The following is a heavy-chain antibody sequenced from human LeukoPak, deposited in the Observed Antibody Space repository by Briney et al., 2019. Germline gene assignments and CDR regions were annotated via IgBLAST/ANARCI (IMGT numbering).Heavy chain of an antibody. Sequence: PGGSLRLSCAASGFTFSSYGMHWVRQAPGKGLEWVAFIRYDGSNKYYADSVKGRFTISRDNSKNTLYLQMNSLRAEDTAVYYCAKGDYYDSSGPDFDYWGQGTLVTVSS. CDR1: GFTFSSYG. J-gene: IGHJ4*02. V-gene: IGHV3-30*02. CDR3: AKGDYYDSSGPDFDY. D-gene: IGHD3-22*01. CDR2: IRYDGSNK.